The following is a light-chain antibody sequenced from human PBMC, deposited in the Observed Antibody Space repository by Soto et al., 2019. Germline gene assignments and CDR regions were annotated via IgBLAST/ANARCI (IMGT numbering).Light chain of an antibody. Sequence: QSALTQPASVSGSPGQSITISCTGTSSDVGSYNLVSWYQQHPGKAPKLKIYEGSKRPSGVSNRFSGSESGNTASLTISGLQAEDEADYYCCSYAGSSTGVFGGGTKLTVL. J-gene: IGLJ3*02. CDR2: EGS. CDR3: CSYAGSSTGV. V-gene: IGLV2-23*01. CDR1: SSDVGSYNL.